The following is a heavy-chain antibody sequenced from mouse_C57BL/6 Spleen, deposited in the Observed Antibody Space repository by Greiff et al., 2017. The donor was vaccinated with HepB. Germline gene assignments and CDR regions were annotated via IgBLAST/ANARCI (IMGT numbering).Heavy chain of an antibody. CDR2: IRSKSNNYAT. D-gene: IGHD2-3*01. Sequence: EVQLVESGGGLVQPKGSLKLSCAASGFSFNTYAMNWVRQAPGKGLEWVARIRSKSNNYATYYADSVKDRFTISRDDSESMLYLQMNNLKTEDTAMYYCVRQNPPRTYDYYAMDYWGQGTSVTVSS. CDR3: VRQNPPRTYDYYAMDY. V-gene: IGHV10-1*01. CDR1: GFSFNTYA. J-gene: IGHJ4*01.